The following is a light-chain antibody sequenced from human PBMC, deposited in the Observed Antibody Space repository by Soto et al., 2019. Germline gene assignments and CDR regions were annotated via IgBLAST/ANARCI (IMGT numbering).Light chain of an antibody. CDR3: QEYNNWHPIT. Sequence: EIVMTQSPATLSVSPGERATLSCRASQSISNKLAWYQQKPGQAPRRLIYGASTRATGVPVRFSGSGSGTEFTLTITSLQSEDFAVYYCQEYNNWHPITFGGGTKVEVK. CDR2: GAS. V-gene: IGKV3-15*01. CDR1: QSISNK. J-gene: IGKJ4*01.